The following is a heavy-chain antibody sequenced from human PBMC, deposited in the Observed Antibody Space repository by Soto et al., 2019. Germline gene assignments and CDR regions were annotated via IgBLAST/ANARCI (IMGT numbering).Heavy chain of an antibody. J-gene: IGHJ4*02. V-gene: IGHV3-30*04. Sequence: QVQLVESGGGVVQPGRSLRLSCAASGFTFSTYAMHWVRQAPGKGLEWVTVISFDGRIKYYTESVKDRFTISRDNSKNMLYLQMNRRNPGDPGIYYCARDVRHCSSTDCWAGGQATLVTVSS. D-gene: IGHD2-2*01. CDR2: ISFDGRIK. CDR1: GFTFSTYA. CDR3: ARDVRHCSSTDCWA.